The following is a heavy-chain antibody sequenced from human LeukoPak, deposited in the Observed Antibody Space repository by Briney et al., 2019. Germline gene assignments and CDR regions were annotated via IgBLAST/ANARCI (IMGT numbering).Heavy chain of an antibody. V-gene: IGHV3-30*02. CDR1: GFTFSSYG. CDR3: AKDLVDTAVVPTTAFDY. CDR2: IRYDGSNK. D-gene: IGHD5-18*01. Sequence: GGSLRLSCAASGFTFSSYGMHWVRQAPGKGLEWVAFIRYDGSNKYYADSVKGRFTISRDNSKNTLYLQMNSLRAEDTAVYYCAKDLVDTAVVPTTAFDYWGQGTLVTVSS. J-gene: IGHJ4*02.